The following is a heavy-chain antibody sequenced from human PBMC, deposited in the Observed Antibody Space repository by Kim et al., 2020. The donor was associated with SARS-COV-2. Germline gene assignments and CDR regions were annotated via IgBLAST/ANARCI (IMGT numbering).Heavy chain of an antibody. CDR1: GYTFTNYA. CDR2: INTGSGNT. V-gene: IGHV1-3*04. J-gene: IGHJ4*02. Sequence: ASVKVSCKSSGYTFTNYAIHWVRQAPGQRLEWMGWINTGSGNTKYSQIFQGRVAITRDTSANTAYMELSSLRSDDTAVYYCAGDHRSCSISTCYREAIDYWGQGTLVTVSS. D-gene: IGHD2-2*02. CDR3: AGDHRSCSISTCYREAIDY.